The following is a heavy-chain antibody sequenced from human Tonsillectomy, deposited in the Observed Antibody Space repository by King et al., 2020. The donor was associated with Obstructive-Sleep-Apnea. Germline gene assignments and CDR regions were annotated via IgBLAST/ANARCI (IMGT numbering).Heavy chain of an antibody. Sequence: QLQESGPGLVKTSENLSLTCTVSGGSISSYSWSWIRQPPGKGLEWIGYIYYSGSTNYNPSLKSRVTISVDTSKNQFSLKLSSVTAADTAVYYCARPPRIWGQGTLVTVSS. CDR2: IYYSGST. CDR3: ARPPRI. CDR1: GGSISSYS. V-gene: IGHV4-59*01. J-gene: IGHJ4*02.